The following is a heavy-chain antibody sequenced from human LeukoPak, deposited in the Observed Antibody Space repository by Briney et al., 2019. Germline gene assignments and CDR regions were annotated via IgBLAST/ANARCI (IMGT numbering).Heavy chain of an antibody. J-gene: IGHJ4*02. CDR1: GFTFSSYN. CDR3: ARDSVINFDY. CDR2: ITSSSSTI. Sequence: GGSLRLSCAASGFTFSSYNMNWVRQAPGQGLEWVSYITSSSSTIYYPDSVKGRFTISRDNAKNSLYLQMNSLRAEDTAVYYCARDSVINFDYWGQGTLVTVSS. D-gene: IGHD2/OR15-2a*01. V-gene: IGHV3-48*01.